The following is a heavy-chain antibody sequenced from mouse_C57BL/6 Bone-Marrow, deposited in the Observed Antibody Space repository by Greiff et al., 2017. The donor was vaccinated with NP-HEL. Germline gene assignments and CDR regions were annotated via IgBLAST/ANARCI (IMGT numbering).Heavy chain of an antibody. CDR3: ARITTVEGYFDV. V-gene: IGHV1-81*01. CDR2: IYPRSGNT. J-gene: IGHJ1*03. D-gene: IGHD1-1*01. CDR1: GYTFTSYG. Sequence: QVHVKQSGAELARPGASVKLSCKASGYTFTSYGISWVKQRTGQGLEWIGEIYPRSGNTYYNEKFKGKATLTADKSSSTAYMELRSLTSEDSAVYFCARITTVEGYFDVWGTGTTVTVSS.